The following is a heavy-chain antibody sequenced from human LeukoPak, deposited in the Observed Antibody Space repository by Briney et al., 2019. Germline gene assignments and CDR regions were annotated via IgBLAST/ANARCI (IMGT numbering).Heavy chain of an antibody. V-gene: IGHV4-59*08. Sequence: SETLSLTCTVSGGSISSYYWSWIRQPPGKGLEWIGYIYYSGSTNYNPSLKSRVTISVDTSKNQFSLKLSSVTAADTAVYYCASRRPLEADFDYWGQGTLVTVSS. J-gene: IGHJ4*02. CDR1: GGSISSYY. D-gene: IGHD1-1*01. CDR3: ASRRPLEADFDY. CDR2: IYYSGST.